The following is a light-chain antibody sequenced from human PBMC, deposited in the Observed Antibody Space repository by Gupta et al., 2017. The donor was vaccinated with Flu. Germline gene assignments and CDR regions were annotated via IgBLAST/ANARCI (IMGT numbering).Light chain of an antibody. J-gene: IGKJ1*01. CDR1: QGISSY. CDR3: QQLNSYPRT. V-gene: IGKV1-9*01. Sequence: DIQLTQYPSFLSASVGDRVTITGRASQGISSYLAWYQQKPGKAPKLLIYAASTLQSGVPSRFSGSGSGTEFTLTISSLQPEDFATYYCQQLNSYPRTFGQGTKVEIK. CDR2: AAS.